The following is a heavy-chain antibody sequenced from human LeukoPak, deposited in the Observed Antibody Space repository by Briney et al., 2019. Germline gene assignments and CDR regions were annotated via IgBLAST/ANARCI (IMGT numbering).Heavy chain of an antibody. CDR2: IYTSENT. CDR3: ARVTRPGNGILDY. Sequence: PSQTLSLTCTVSGGSITTGSYYGIWIRQPAGKGLEWIGRIYTSENTIYNPSLQSRVTMSVDTSKNQFSLKVNSVTAADTAVYYCARVTRPGNGILDYWGQGTLVTVSS. CDR1: GGSITTGSYY. V-gene: IGHV4-61*02. J-gene: IGHJ4*02. D-gene: IGHD6-6*01.